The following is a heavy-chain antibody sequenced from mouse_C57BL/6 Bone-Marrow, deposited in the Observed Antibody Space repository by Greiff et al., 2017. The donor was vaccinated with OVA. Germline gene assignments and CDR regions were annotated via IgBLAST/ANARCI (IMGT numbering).Heavy chain of an antibody. CDR2: INPSSGYT. Sequence: VQLQQSGAELARPGASVKMSCKASGYTFTSYTMHWVKQRPGQGLEWIGYINPSSGYTKYNQKFKYKATLTADKSSSTAYMQLSSLTSEDSAVYYCARSTMVTTRFAYWGQGTLVTVSA. CDR1: GYTFTSYT. CDR3: ARSTMVTTRFAY. J-gene: IGHJ3*01. V-gene: IGHV1-4*01. D-gene: IGHD2-2*01.